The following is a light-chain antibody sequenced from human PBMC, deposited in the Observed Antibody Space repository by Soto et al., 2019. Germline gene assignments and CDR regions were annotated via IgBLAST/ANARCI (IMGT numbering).Light chain of an antibody. CDR1: NIGSKS. CDR2: DDS. Sequence: SYELTQPPSVSVAPGQTARISCGENNIGSKSVHWYQQRPGQAPVLVVYDDSDRPSGIPERFSGSNSGHTATLSISRVEAGDEADYYCQVCDSSSDHVFFGGGTKLTVL. J-gene: IGLJ2*01. CDR3: QVCDSSSDHVF. V-gene: IGLV3-21*02.